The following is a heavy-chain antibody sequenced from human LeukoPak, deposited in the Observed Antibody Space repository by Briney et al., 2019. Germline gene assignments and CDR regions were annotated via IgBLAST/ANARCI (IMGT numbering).Heavy chain of an antibody. CDR2: IYYSGST. D-gene: IGHD6-6*01. Sequence: SETLSLTCTVSGGSISSSSYYWGWIRQPPGKGLEWIGSIYYSGSTYYNPSLKSRVTISVDTSKNQFSLKLSSVTAADTAVYYCARNIAARFDAFDIWGQGTMVTVSS. J-gene: IGHJ3*02. CDR3: ARNIAARFDAFDI. CDR1: GGSISSSSYY. V-gene: IGHV4-39*01.